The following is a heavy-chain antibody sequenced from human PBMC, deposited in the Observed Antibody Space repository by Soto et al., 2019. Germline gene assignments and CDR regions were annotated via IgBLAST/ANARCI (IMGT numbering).Heavy chain of an antibody. J-gene: IGHJ4*02. CDR3: ARESRYCRCCSCDFLPVIDY. CDR2: IIPIVGTA. Sequence: QVQLVQSGAEVKKPGSSVKVSCKASGGTFSSYAISWVRQAPGQGLEWMGGIIPIVGTANYAQKVQGSVTITADESPSTAYMELSSLRAEHTAAYYCARESRYCRCCSCDFLPVIDYWGEGTLVTVSS. D-gene: IGHD2-15*01. V-gene: IGHV1-69*12. CDR1: GGTFSSYA.